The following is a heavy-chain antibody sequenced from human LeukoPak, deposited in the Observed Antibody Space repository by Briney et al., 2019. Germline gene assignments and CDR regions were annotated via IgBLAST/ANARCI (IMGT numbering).Heavy chain of an antibody. Sequence: SETLSLTCAVYGGSFSGYYWSWIRQPPGKGLEWIGEINHSGSTNYNPSLKSRVTISVDTSKNQFSLKLSSVTAADTAVYYCARFPGYCSGGSCYEPWFDPWGQGTLVTVSS. CDR2: INHSGST. J-gene: IGHJ5*02. CDR3: ARFPGYCSGGSCYEPWFDP. CDR1: GGSFSGYY. D-gene: IGHD2-15*01. V-gene: IGHV4-34*01.